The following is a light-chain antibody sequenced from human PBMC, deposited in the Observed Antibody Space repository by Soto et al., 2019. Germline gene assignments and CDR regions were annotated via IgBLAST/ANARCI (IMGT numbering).Light chain of an antibody. CDR3: QQYNNYPLT. Sequence: DIQMTQSPSTLAASVGDRVNITCRASQRISTWLAWYQQKPGKAPKLLIYHASRLSSGVPSRFSGTASGIEFTLTISSLQTDDFVTYYCQQYNNYPLTFGVGTKV. J-gene: IGKJ4*01. CDR2: HAS. CDR1: QRISTW. V-gene: IGKV1-5*03.